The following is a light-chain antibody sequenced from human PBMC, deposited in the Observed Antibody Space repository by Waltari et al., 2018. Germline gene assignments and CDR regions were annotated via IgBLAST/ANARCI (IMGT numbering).Light chain of an antibody. CDR1: RSEFGGYNY. V-gene: IGLV2-11*01. CDR2: DVT. CDR3: CSYAGSITFWV. J-gene: IGLJ3*02. Sequence: QSALTQPRSVSGSPGQSVTISCTGTRSEFGGYNYVSWYQHHPGKAPKLIIYDVTKRPSGVPDRCSASKSDNTASLTISGLQAEDEADYYCCSYAGSITFWVFGGGTKLTVL.